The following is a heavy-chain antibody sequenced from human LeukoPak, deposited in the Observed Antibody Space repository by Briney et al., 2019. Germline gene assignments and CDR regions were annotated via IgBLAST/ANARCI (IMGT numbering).Heavy chain of an antibody. V-gene: IGHV3-30-3*01. CDR2: ISYDENNH. J-gene: IGHJ4*02. CDR1: GFTFSSYA. Sequence: PGGSLRLSCAASGFTFSSYAMHWVRQAPGKGLEWVAVISYDENNHLHADSVKGRFTISRDNSKNTLYLQMSSLRDEDTAVYFCARVADSSGWRPPFDYWGQGTLVTVSS. CDR3: ARVADSSGWRPPFDY. D-gene: IGHD6-25*01.